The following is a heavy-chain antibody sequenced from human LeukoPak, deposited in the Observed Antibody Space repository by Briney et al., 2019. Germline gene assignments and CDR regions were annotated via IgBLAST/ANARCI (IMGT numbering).Heavy chain of an antibody. Sequence: SETLSLTCTVSGCSISSYYWSWIRQPAGKGLEWIGRIYTSGSTNYNPSLKSRVTMLVDTSKNQFSLKLSSVTAADTAVYYCARWRDYYDSSGTYPAFDYWGQGTLVTVSS. CDR2: IYTSGST. J-gene: IGHJ4*02. D-gene: IGHD3-22*01. V-gene: IGHV4-4*07. CDR3: ARWRDYYDSSGTYPAFDY. CDR1: GCSISSYY.